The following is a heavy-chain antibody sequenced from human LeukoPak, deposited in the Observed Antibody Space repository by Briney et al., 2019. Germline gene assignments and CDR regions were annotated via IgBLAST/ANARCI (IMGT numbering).Heavy chain of an antibody. Sequence: GGSLRLSCAASGFTFSTYWMVWVRQAPGKGLEWVANINQDGSEKHYVDSVKGRFTISRDNARISLYLQMSSLRAEETAIYYCARGTIQAPGADYWGQGTLVTVSS. CDR2: INQDGSEK. CDR3: ARGTIQAPGADY. CDR1: GFTFSTYW. J-gene: IGHJ4*02. V-gene: IGHV3-7*01. D-gene: IGHD1-7*01.